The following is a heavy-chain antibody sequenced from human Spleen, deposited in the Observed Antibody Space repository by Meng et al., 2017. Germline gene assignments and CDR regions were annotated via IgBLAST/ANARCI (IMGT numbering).Heavy chain of an antibody. V-gene: IGHV6-1*01. CDR2: TYYRSKWYS. CDR3: ARDPCSGAWVGSPCLYGLDI. CDR1: GDSVSNTDAA. Sequence: SQTLSLTCALPGDSVSNTDAAWKWIRQSPSRGLEWLGRTYYRSKWYSDYAVSVNGRISINPDTSRNQLSPRLDSVTPEDTAVYYCARDPCSGAWVGSPCLYGLDIWGQGTTVTVSS. J-gene: IGHJ6*02. D-gene: IGHD2-15*01.